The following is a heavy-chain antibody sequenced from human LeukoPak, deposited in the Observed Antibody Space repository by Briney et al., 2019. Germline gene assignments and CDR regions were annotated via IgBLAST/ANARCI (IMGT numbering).Heavy chain of an antibody. J-gene: IGHJ6*02. V-gene: IGHV1-69*01. CDR3: ARSSDTAMDYYYYGMDV. Sequence: PVKVSCKASGGTFSSYAISWVRQAPGQGLEWMGGIIPISGTANYAQKFQGRVTITADESTSTAYMELSSLRSEDTAVYYCARSSDTAMDYYYYGMDVWGQGTTVTVSS. D-gene: IGHD5-18*01. CDR2: IIPISGTA. CDR1: GGTFSSYA.